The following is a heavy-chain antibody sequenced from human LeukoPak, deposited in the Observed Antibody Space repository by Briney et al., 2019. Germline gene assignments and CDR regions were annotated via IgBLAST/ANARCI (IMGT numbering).Heavy chain of an antibody. Sequence: GGSLRLSCAASGFTFNTYAMTWVRRAPGKGLDWVSAISGSGGSTYYADSVKGRFAISRDNSKNPLYLQMNTLRAEDTAVYYCAKGHLYSTSSTSFDYWGQGTLVTVSS. CDR3: AKGHLYSTSSTSFDY. J-gene: IGHJ4*02. CDR1: GFTFNTYA. CDR2: ISGSGGST. D-gene: IGHD6-6*01. V-gene: IGHV3-23*01.